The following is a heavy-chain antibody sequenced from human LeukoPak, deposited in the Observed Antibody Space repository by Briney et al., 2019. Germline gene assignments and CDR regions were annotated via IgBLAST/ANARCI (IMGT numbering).Heavy chain of an antibody. CDR3: ARRRVAGTFDH. V-gene: IGHV4-59*08. D-gene: IGHD6-19*01. Sequence: SSETLSLTCTVSGGSMSNYYWSWIRQPPGKGREWIGYIYYSGSTNYNPSLKSRVTISVDTSKNQFSLKLTSVTAADTAVYYWARRRVAGTFDHWGQGTLVTVSS. CDR2: IYYSGST. CDR1: GGSMSNYY. J-gene: IGHJ4*02.